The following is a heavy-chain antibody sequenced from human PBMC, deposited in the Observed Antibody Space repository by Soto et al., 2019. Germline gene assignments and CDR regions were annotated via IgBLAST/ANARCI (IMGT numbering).Heavy chain of an antibody. Sequence: EVSLLESGGGLVQPGGALGLSCTASGFRFSSYAMSLVRQAPGEGVEWVSSLRGSGGRTHYAESVKGRFTISRDNSKNTVDLQMNSLRVDDTAVYYCTIVANDYWGQGTLVTVSS. CDR2: LRGSGGRT. CDR1: GFRFSSYA. J-gene: IGHJ4*02. CDR3: TIVANDY. V-gene: IGHV3-23*01. D-gene: IGHD3-16*02.